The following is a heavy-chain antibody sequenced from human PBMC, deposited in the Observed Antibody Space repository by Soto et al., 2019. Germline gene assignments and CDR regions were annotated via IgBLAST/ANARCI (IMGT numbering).Heavy chain of an antibody. CDR2: IIPIFGTA. V-gene: IGHV1-69*01. Sequence: QVQLVQSGAEVKKPGSSVKVSCKASGGTFSSYAISWVRQAPGQGLEWMGGIIPIFGTANYAQKFQGRVTITADESTSTAYMEGSSPRSGDTAGYYCAGLPVGGSPAWGYWGQGTLVPVSS. CDR1: GGTFSSYA. J-gene: IGHJ4*02. D-gene: IGHD3-10*01. CDR3: AGLPVGGSPAWGY.